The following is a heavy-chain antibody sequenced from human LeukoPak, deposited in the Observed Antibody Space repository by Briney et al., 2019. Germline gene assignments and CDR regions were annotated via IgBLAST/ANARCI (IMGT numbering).Heavy chain of an antibody. V-gene: IGHV4-4*07. CDR3: ARDRMVRGVIIFDF. D-gene: IGHD3-10*01. CDR2: IYTSGST. J-gene: IGHJ4*02. Sequence: PSETLSLTCTVSGGSISSYYWSWIRQPAGKGLEWIGRIYTSGSTNYNPSLKSRVTMSVDTSKNQFSLKLSSVTAADTAVYYCARDRMVRGVIIFDFWGQGTLVTVSS. CDR1: GGSISSYY.